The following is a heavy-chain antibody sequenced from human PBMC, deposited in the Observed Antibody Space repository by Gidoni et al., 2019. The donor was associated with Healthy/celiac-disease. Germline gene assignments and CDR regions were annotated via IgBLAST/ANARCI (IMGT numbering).Heavy chain of an antibody. CDR3: ARGIVGATLTPGFDY. J-gene: IGHJ4*02. V-gene: IGHV4-39*01. CDR2: IYYSGST. Sequence: QLQLQESGPGLVKPSETLSLTCPVSGGSISSSSYYWGWLRQPPGKGLEWIGSIYYSGSTYYNPSLKSRVTISVDTSKNQFSLKLSSVTAADTAVYYCARGIVGATLTPGFDYWGQGTLVTVSS. CDR1: GGSISSSSYY. D-gene: IGHD1-26*01.